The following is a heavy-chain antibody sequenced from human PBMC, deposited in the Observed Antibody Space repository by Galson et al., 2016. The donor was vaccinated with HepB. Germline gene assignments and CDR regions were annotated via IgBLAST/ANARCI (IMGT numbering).Heavy chain of an antibody. CDR3: AKGYLAYCTSSGCDRDVGSAA. D-gene: IGHD2-8*02. CDR1: GFTFNNYA. J-gene: IGHJ5*02. Sequence: SLRLSCAASGFTFNNYAMSWVRQALGKGLEWVSGVSRSGGHISYADSVKGRFSISRDNSKNTLYLQMNSLRVEDTALYYCAKGYLAYCTSSGCDRDVGSAAWGQGTLVTVSS. CDR2: VSRSGGHI. V-gene: IGHV3-23*01.